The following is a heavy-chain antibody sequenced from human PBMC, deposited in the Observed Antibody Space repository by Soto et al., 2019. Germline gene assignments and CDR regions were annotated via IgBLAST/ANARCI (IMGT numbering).Heavy chain of an antibody. Sequence: SETLSLTCTVSGGFISSYYWSWIRQPPGKGLEWIGYIYYSGSTNYNPSLKSRVTISVDTSKNQFSLKLSSVTAADTAVYYCARDNYDFWSGYYDYWGQGTLVTVSS. CDR3: ARDNYDFWSGYYDY. CDR2: IYYSGST. D-gene: IGHD3-3*01. J-gene: IGHJ4*02. CDR1: GGFISSYY. V-gene: IGHV4-59*01.